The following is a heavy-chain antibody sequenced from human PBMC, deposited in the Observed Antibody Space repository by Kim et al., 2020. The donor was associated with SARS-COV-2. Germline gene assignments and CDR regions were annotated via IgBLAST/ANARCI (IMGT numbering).Heavy chain of an antibody. D-gene: IGHD5-18*01. CDR1: GGSITTYY. CDR2: VYHTGST. Sequence: SETLSLTCSVSGGSITTYYWNWIRQSPGQGLEWIGSVYHTGSTNYHASLKGRVTLTIDRSKNEFSLNLTSVTTADTAVYFCAGGYSYELKFEYWVQG. V-gene: IGHV4-59*01. J-gene: IGHJ1*01. CDR3: AGGYSYELKFEY.